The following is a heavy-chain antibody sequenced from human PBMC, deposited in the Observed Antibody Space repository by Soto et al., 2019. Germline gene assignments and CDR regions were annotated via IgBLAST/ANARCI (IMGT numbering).Heavy chain of an antibody. CDR3: ARGESLWLLLDY. CDR1: GGSISSYY. CDR2: IYYSGST. D-gene: IGHD3-22*01. V-gene: IGHV4-59*01. Sequence: SETLSLTCTVSGGSISSYYWSWIRQPPGKGLEWIGYIYYSGSTNYNPSLKSRVTISVDTSKNQFSLKLSSVTAADTAVYYCARGESLWLLLDYWGQGTLVTVSS. J-gene: IGHJ4*02.